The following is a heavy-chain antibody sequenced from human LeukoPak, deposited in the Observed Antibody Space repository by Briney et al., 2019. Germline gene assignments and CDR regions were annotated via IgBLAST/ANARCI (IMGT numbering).Heavy chain of an antibody. D-gene: IGHD6-6*01. V-gene: IGHV4-4*07. CDR2: IHTSGTT. CDR1: GDSITNYY. J-gene: IGHJ4*02. CDR3: ARLRDSSSSGIDY. Sequence: PSETLSLTCTVSGDSITNYYWNWIRQPAGKGLEWIGRIHTSGTTNHNPSLKSRVTMSVDTSMNQFSLKLSSVTAADTAVYYCARLRDSSSSGIDYWGQGTLVTVSS.